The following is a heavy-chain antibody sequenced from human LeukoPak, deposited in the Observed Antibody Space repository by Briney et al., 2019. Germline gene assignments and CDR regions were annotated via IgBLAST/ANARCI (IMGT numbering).Heavy chain of an antibody. Sequence: ASVKVSCKASGYSFSGHGITWVRQAPGQGLEWMGWISAYNGNTKYAQNLQGRVTMTTDISTSTAYMELRSLRSDDTAVYYCARPGADCGSAGCYTYPYYGLDVWGQGTTVTVSS. D-gene: IGHD2-2*02. CDR1: GYSFSGHG. V-gene: IGHV1-18*01. J-gene: IGHJ6*02. CDR2: ISAYNGNT. CDR3: ARPGADCGSAGCYTYPYYGLDV.